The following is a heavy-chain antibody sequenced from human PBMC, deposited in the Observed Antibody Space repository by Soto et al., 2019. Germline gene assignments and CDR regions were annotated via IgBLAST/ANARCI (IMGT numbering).Heavy chain of an antibody. J-gene: IGHJ5*02. Sequence: ASVKVCCKASGYTFTSYGIRWVRQAPGQGLEWMGWISAYNGNTNYAQKLQGRVTMTTDTSTSTAYMELRSLRSDDTAVYYCARDPLSYYYDSSGYYSGWFDPWGQGTQVTVSS. CDR1: GYTFTSYG. V-gene: IGHV1-18*01. D-gene: IGHD3-22*01. CDR3: ARDPLSYYYDSSGYYSGWFDP. CDR2: ISAYNGNT.